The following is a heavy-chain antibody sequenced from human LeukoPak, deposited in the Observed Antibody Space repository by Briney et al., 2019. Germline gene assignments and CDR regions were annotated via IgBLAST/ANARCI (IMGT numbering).Heavy chain of an antibody. CDR2: IIPIGGIA. V-gene: IGHV1-69*04. CDR1: GGTFSTYD. Sequence: SVKVSCKPSGGTFSTYDIHWVRQAPGQRLEWMGRIIPIGGIAEYAQNFQGRVTMTADKSTTTAYLEVRSLKSEDTALYYCARISDTTRVTAAFDVWGQGTMVTVS. D-gene: IGHD1-1*01. CDR3: ARISDTTRVTAAFDV. J-gene: IGHJ3*01.